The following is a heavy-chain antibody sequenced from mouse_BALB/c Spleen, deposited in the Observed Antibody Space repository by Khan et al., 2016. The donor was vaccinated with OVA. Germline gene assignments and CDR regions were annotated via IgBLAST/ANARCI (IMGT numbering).Heavy chain of an antibody. J-gene: IGHJ3*01. V-gene: IGHV1S135*01. D-gene: IGHD2-2*01. CDR2: IDPFSGGT. CDR1: GYSFTNYY. CDR3: TRHGFVAWFTY. Sequence: EVQLQQSGPELMKPGASVKISCKASGYSFTNYYIHWVIQSPGKSIEWIGYIDPFSGGTTYNQKFKGKATLTVDKSSRTAYINLRNLTSEDSAVYYWTRHGFVAWFTYWGQGTLVTVSA.